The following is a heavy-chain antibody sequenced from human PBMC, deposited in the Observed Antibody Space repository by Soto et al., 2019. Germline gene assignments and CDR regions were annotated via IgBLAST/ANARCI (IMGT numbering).Heavy chain of an antibody. J-gene: IGHJ6*02. V-gene: IGHV4-39*01. D-gene: IGHD6-6*01. CDR1: GGSISSSSYY. CDR2: IYYSGST. CDR3: ANTGGQLFAYYYYGMDV. Sequence: SETLSLTCTVSGGSISSSSYYGGWIRQPPGKGLEWIGSIYYSGSTYYNPSLKSRVTISVDTSKNQFSLKLSSVTAADTAVYYCANTGGQLFAYYYYGMDVWGQGTTVTVSS.